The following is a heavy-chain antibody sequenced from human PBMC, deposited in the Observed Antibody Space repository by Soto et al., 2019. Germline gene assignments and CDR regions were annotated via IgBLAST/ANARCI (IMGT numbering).Heavy chain of an antibody. Sequence: GGSLRLSCSASGFSFSDSAMHWVRQAPGKRLEYVSAISTNGRSTYYADSVKGRFTISRDNSKNTVHLQMSSLRAEDTALYYCLTDIFGVVIFDSWGQGTPVTVSS. CDR3: LTDIFGVVIFDS. CDR1: GFSFSDSA. D-gene: IGHD3-3*01. CDR2: ISTNGRST. V-gene: IGHV3-64D*06. J-gene: IGHJ5*01.